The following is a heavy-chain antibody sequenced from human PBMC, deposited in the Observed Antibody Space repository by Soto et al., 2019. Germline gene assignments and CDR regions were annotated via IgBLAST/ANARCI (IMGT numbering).Heavy chain of an antibody. CDR3: ARVDSLTVYVCMYV. D-gene: IGHD3-9*01. CDR1: GDSIRSGTHY. CDR2: IDYSGST. V-gene: IGHV4-30-4*01. J-gene: IGHJ6*02. Sequence: QVQLQESGPGLVKPSQTLSLTCTVSGDSIRSGTHYWSWILQPPGKGLEWIGYIDYSGSTYYSPSLKSRVTISVDTSKTQFSLKLNSVTAADTAVYYCARVDSLTVYVCMYVWGQGTTVTVAS.